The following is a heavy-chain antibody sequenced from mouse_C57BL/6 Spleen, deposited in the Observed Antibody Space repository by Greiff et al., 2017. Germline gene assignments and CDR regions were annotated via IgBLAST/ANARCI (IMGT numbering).Heavy chain of an antibody. D-gene: IGHD3-2*02. V-gene: IGHV1-39*01. Sequence: VQLQQSGPELVKPGASVKISCKASGYSFTDYNMNWVKQSNGKSLEWIGVINPNYGTTSFNQKFKGKATLTVDQSSSTAYMQLNSLTSEDSAVYYCASRQLRHTGYYAMDYWGQGTSVTVSS. CDR2: INPNYGTT. CDR3: ASRQLRHTGYYAMDY. J-gene: IGHJ4*01. CDR1: GYSFTDYN.